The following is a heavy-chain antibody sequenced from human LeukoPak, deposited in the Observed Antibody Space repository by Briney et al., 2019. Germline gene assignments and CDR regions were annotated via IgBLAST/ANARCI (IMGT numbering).Heavy chain of an antibody. V-gene: IGHV4-4*07. CDR2: VYTSGST. CDR3: ASSGSYALMDY. CDR1: GGSISSYY. D-gene: IGHD1-26*01. Sequence: SETLSLTCTVSGGSISSYYWSWIRQPAGKGLEWIGRVYTSGSTNYNPSLKSRVTMSVDTSKNQFSLKLSSVTAADTAVYYCASSGSYALMDYWGQGTRVTVSS. J-gene: IGHJ4*02.